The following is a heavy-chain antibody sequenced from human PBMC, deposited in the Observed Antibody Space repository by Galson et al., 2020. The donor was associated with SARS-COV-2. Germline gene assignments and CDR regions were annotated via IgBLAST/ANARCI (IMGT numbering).Heavy chain of an antibody. CDR2: ISGSGDST. J-gene: IGHJ4*02. CDR3: ASRKAATTYLDY. Sequence: GESLKISCSASGFTFSTYAMNWVRQAPGKGLEWVSAISGSGDSTYYADSVKGRFTISRDNSKNTLFLQMNSLRAEDTAVYFCASRKAATTYLDYWGQGTLVTVSS. CDR1: GFTFSTYA. D-gene: IGHD4-17*01. V-gene: IGHV3-23*01.